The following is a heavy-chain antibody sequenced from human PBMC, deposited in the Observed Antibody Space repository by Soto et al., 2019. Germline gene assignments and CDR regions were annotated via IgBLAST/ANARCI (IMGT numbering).Heavy chain of an antibody. V-gene: IGHV3-74*01. CDR2: VDSDGSGT. J-gene: IGHJ4*02. Sequence: EVQLVESGGGSVQPGGSLRLSCVASGITFSGYWMHWVRQVQGKGLVWISRVDSDGSGTSNADSVKGRFTISRDNAKNTLHLQRNRLRVEDTAVYYCATVFEHWGQGIRVTVSS. CDR1: GITFSGYW. CDR3: ATVFEH.